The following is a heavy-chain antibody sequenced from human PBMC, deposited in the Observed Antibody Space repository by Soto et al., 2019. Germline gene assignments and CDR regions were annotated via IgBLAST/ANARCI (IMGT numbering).Heavy chain of an antibody. CDR2: MYNSGST. Sequence: QVQLQESGPGLVKPSETLSLTCTVSGGSVSSGSYYWSWIRQPPGKGLEWIGYMYNSGSTNYNPSLKSRVIISVDTSKNQFSLKLSSVTAADTAVYYCAKESPGRWFWELLPFDYWGQGTLVTVSS. CDR1: GGSVSSGSYY. V-gene: IGHV4-61*01. D-gene: IGHD3-10*01. CDR3: AKESPGRWFWELLPFDY. J-gene: IGHJ4*02.